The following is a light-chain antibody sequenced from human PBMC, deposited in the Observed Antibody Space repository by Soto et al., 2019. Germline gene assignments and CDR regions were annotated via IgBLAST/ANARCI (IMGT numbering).Light chain of an antibody. V-gene: IGKV3-15*01. Sequence: EIVMTQSPXXXXVSPGERATXSCRASQSVSSNLAWYQQKPGQAPRLLISGASTRATGIPARFSGSGSGTEFTLTISSLQSEDFAVYYCQHYNNWPWTFGQGTKVEIK. CDR1: QSVSSN. CDR2: GAS. CDR3: QHYNNWPWT. J-gene: IGKJ1*01.